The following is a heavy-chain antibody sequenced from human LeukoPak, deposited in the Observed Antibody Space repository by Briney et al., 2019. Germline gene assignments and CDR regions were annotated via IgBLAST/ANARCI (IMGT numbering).Heavy chain of an antibody. V-gene: IGHV1-46*01. J-gene: IGHJ4*02. D-gene: IGHD6-19*01. CDR3: ARVHLSSHGYFDY. CDR2: INPSGGST. CDR1: GYNFIDYY. Sequence: ASVKVSCKTSGYNFIDYYMHWVRQAPGQGLEWMGIINPSGGSTSYAQKFQGRVTMTRDTSTSTVYMELSSLRSEDTAVYYCARVHLSSHGYFDYWGQGTLVTVSS.